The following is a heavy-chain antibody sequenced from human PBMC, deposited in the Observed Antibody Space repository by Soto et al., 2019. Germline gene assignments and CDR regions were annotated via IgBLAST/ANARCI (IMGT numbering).Heavy chain of an antibody. D-gene: IGHD7-27*01. CDR1: GGSISSGDYY. CDR2: IYYRGSP. V-gene: IGHV4-30-4*01. CDR3: AMAGLTYYDYGMDV. J-gene: IGHJ6*02. Sequence: QVQLQESGPGLVKPSQTLSLTCTVSGGSISSGDYYWSWIRQPPGKGLEWIGYIYYRGSPYYNPSLKSRVTISVDTSKNQFSLKLSSVTAADTAVYYCAMAGLTYYDYGMDVWGQGTTVTVSS.